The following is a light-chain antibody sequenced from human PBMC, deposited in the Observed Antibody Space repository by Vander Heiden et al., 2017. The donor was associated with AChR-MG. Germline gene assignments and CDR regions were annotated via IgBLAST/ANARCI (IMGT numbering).Light chain of an antibody. J-gene: IGKJ5*01. Sequence: EIVLTQSPATLSLSPGERAPLSCRASQSVSSYLAWYQQKPGQAPRLLIYDASNRATGIPARFSGSGSGTDFTLTISSREPEDFAVYYCQQRSNWPPITFGQGTRLEIK. CDR2: DAS. CDR3: QQRSNWPPIT. V-gene: IGKV3-11*01. CDR1: QSVSSY.